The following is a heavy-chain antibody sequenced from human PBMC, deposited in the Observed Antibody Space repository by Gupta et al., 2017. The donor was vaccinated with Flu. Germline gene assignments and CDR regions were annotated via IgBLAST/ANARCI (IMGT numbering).Heavy chain of an antibody. V-gene: IGHV3-21*01. Sequence: VQLVESGGGLVKPGGSMRLSCAASGFSFSSNSMNCVRQAPGKGLEWVSSITSGSTYINYADSVRGRFTISRDNAQNSLYLQMDSLRPEDTAVYSCAKVGEDQNAYGSGSFDYWGQGALVTVSS. CDR2: ITSGSTYI. CDR1: GFSFSSNS. D-gene: IGHD3-10*01. CDR3: AKVGEDQNAYGSGSFDY. J-gene: IGHJ4*02.